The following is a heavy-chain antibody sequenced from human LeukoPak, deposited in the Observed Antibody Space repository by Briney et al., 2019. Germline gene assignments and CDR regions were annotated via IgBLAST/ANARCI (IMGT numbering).Heavy chain of an antibody. D-gene: IGHD3-10*01. CDR3: VRETSYFGSGD. V-gene: IGHV4-39*07. Sequence: PSETLSLTCTVSGGSISSSSYYWGWIRQPPGKGLEWIGSMYYSGSTYYNPSLKSRVTISVDTSKNQFSLKLSSVTAADTAMYYCVRETSYFGSGDWGQGTLVTVSS. J-gene: IGHJ4*02. CDR2: MYYSGST. CDR1: GGSISSSSYY.